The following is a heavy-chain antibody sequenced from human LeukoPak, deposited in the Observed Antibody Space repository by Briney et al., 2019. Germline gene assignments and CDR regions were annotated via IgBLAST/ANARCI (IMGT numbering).Heavy chain of an antibody. CDR1: GYTFTSYD. J-gene: IGHJ5*02. CDR2: MNPNSGNT. V-gene: IGHV1-8*01. Sequence: ASVKVSCKASGYTFTSYDINWVRQATGQGLEWMGWMNPNSGNTGYAQKFQGRVTMTRNTSISTAYMELSSLRSEDTAVYYCARGPYPYQLLYRGDDWFDPCGQGTLVTVSS. CDR3: ARGPYPYQLLYRGDDWFDP. D-gene: IGHD2-2*02.